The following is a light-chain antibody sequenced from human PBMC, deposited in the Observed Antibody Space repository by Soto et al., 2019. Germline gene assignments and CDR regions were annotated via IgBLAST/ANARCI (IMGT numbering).Light chain of an antibody. J-gene: IGLJ3*02. V-gene: IGLV2-11*01. CDR1: NNDVGGYKY. CDR2: DVS. CDR3: CSYVGGWV. Sequence: QSALTQPASVSGSPGQSITISCTGTNNDVGGYKYVSWYQQHPGKAPKLMIFDVSERPSGVPDRFSGSKSGNTASLTISGLRAEDEADYFCCSYVGGWVFGGGTKLTVL.